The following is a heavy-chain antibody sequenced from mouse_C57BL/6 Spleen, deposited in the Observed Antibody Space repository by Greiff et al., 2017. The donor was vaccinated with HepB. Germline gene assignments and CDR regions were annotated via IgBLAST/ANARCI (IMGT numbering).Heavy chain of an antibody. D-gene: IGHD2-1*01. J-gene: IGHJ4*01. CDR1: GYTFTDYE. Sequence: QVQLQQSGAELVRPGASVTLSCKASGYTFTDYEMHWVKQTPVHGLEWIGAIDPETGGTAYNQKFKGKAILTADKSSSTAYMELRSLTSEDSAVYYFTLYGNYAMDYWGQGTSVTVSS. CDR2: IDPETGGT. V-gene: IGHV1-15*01. CDR3: TLYGNYAMDY.